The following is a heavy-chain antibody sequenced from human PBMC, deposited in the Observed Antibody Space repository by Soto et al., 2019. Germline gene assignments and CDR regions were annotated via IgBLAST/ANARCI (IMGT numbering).Heavy chain of an antibody. Sequence: ASVNVSCKASGYTFTGYYMHWVRQAPGQGLEWMGWINPNSGGTNYAQKFQGRVTMTRDTSISTAYMELSRLRSDDTAVYYCARLLSGSYYKNYYYGMDVWGQGTTVTVSS. J-gene: IGHJ6*02. CDR3: ARLLSGSYYKNYYYGMDV. CDR2: INPNSGGT. D-gene: IGHD1-26*01. V-gene: IGHV1-2*02. CDR1: GYTFTGYY.